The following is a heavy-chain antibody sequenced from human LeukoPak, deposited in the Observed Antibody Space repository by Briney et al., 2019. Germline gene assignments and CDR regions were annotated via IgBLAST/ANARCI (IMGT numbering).Heavy chain of an antibody. D-gene: IGHD2-2*01. CDR1: GFTVSSNY. J-gene: IGHJ4*02. Sequence: PGGSLRLSCAASGFTVSSNYMSWVRQAPGKGLEWVSVIYSGGSTYYADSVKGRFTISRDNSKNTLYLQMNSLRAEDTAVYYCARDRRCSSTSCYYFDYWGQGTLVTVSS. CDR2: IYSGGST. V-gene: IGHV3-66*01. CDR3: ARDRRCSSTSCYYFDY.